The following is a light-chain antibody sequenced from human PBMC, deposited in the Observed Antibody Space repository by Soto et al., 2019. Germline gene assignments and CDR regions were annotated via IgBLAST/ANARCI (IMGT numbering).Light chain of an antibody. V-gene: IGKV1-39*01. CDR3: QQSYNTPWT. CDR1: QSIRTY. CDR2: AAS. J-gene: IGKJ1*01. Sequence: DFQVTQSPSSLSASVGDRVTITCRTRQSIRTYLNWYQQVPGKAPKLLIYAASILQHGVPSRFRGSGSGTDFTLTITSLQPEDFATYSCQQSYNTPWTFGQGTKVKIK.